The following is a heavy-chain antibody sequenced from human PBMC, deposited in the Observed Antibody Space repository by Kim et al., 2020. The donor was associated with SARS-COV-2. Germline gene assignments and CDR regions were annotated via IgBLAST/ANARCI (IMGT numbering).Heavy chain of an antibody. CDR3: ARDLEVGRQLWSYYYYYYGMDV. CDR2: INSDGSST. J-gene: IGHJ6*02. D-gene: IGHD5-18*01. V-gene: IGHV3-74*01. CDR1: GFTFSSYW. Sequence: GGSLRLSCAASGFTFSSYWMHWVRQAPGKGLVWVSRINSDGSSTSYADSVKGRFTISRDNAKNTLYLQMNSLRAEDTAVYYCARDLEVGRQLWSYYYYYYGMDVWGQGTTVTVSS.